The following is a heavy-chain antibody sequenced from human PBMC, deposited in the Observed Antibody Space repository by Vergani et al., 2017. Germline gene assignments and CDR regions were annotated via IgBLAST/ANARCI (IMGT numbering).Heavy chain of an antibody. CDR3: AREGFYDYVWGSYRLRGGYYFDY. V-gene: IGHV1-3*01. CDR2: INAGNGNT. J-gene: IGHJ4*02. D-gene: IGHD3-16*02. Sequence: QVQLVQSGAEVKKPGASVKVSCKASGYTFTSYGISWVRQAPGQRLEWMGWINAGNGNTKYSQKFQGRVTITRDTSASTAYMELSSLRSEDTAVYYCAREGFYDYVWGSYRLRGGYYFDYWGQGTLVTVSS. CDR1: GYTFTSYG.